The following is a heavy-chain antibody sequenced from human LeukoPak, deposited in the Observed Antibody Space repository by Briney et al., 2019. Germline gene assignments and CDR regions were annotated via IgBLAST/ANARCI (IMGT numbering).Heavy chain of an antibody. CDR1: GFTFSNYW. D-gene: IGHD2-8*01. Sequence: PSGGSLRLSCVASGFTFSNYWMQWVRRVPGKGLVWVSRLNGDGTNIIYADSVKGRFTISRDNAENTLYLQMNSLRAEDTALYYCARSQSGVFDVWGQGTMVTVSS. V-gene: IGHV3-74*01. CDR2: LNGDGTNI. J-gene: IGHJ3*01. CDR3: ARSQSGVFDV.